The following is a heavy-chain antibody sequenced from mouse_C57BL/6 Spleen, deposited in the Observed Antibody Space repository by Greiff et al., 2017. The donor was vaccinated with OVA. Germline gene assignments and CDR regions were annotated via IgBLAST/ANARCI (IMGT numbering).Heavy chain of an antibody. CDR3: ARPYDGKGGYYFDY. CDR1: GYTFTSYW. V-gene: IGHV1-55*01. CDR2: IYPGSGST. Sequence: QVQLQQPGAELVKPGASVKMSCKASGYTFTSYWITWVKQRPGQGLEWIGDIYPGSGSTNYNEKFKSKATLTVDTSSSTAYMQLSSLTSEDSAVDYCARPYDGKGGYYFDYWGQGTTLTVSS. J-gene: IGHJ2*01. D-gene: IGHD2-10*01.